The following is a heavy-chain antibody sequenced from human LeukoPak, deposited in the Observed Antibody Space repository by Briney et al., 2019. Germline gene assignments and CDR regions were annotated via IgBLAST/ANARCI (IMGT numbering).Heavy chain of an antibody. CDR1: GYAFTAYD. CDR2: INPNGGGT. CDR3: ARDEDADGHNALDI. J-gene: IGHJ3*02. V-gene: IGHV1-2*02. D-gene: IGHD2-15*01. Sequence: ASVKVSCKASGYAFTAYDIHWMRLAPGQGLEWMGWINPNGGGTNYAQKFQGRVTMTRDTSISTAYMELSRLRSDDTAVYYCARDEDADGHNALDIWGQGKMVTVSS.